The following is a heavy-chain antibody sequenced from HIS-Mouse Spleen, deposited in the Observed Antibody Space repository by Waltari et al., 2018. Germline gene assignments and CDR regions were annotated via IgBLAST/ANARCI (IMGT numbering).Heavy chain of an antibody. Sequence: QVQLVESGGGVVQPGRSLRLSCAASGFTFSSSGRHWVRQAPGKGLEWVAVISYDGSNKYYADSVKGRFTISRDNSKNTLYLQMNSLRAEDTAVYYCAKTGVEMATTLGDYWGQGTLVTVSS. CDR1: GFTFSSSG. CDR2: ISYDGSNK. D-gene: IGHD5-12*01. J-gene: IGHJ4*02. CDR3: AKTGVEMATTLGDY. V-gene: IGHV3-30*18.